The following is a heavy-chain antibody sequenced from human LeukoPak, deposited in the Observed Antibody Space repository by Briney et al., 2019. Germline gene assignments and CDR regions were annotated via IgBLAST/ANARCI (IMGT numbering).Heavy chain of an antibody. D-gene: IGHD4-17*01. Sequence: SWVRQPPGKGLEWIGYIYYSGSTYYNPSLKSRVTISVDTSKNQFSLKLSSVTAADTAVYYCARAWSTTVTTLFDYWGQGTLVTVSS. CDR2: IYYSGST. CDR3: ARAWSTTVTTLFDY. V-gene: IGHV4-30-4*08. J-gene: IGHJ4*02.